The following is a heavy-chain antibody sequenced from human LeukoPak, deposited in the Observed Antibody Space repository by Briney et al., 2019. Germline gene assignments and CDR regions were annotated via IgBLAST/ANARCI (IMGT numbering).Heavy chain of an antibody. D-gene: IGHD1-7*01. CDR2: VYTSGST. V-gene: IGHV4-4*07. J-gene: IGHJ3*02. Sequence: SETLSLTCSVSGGSISGYYWTWIRQPAGKGLEWIGRVYTSGSTHYNPSLKTRLTMSVDTSKNQFSLKLSSVTAADTAVYYCARLITGTTTAFDIWGQGTTVTVSS. CDR1: GGSISGYY. CDR3: ARLITGTTTAFDI.